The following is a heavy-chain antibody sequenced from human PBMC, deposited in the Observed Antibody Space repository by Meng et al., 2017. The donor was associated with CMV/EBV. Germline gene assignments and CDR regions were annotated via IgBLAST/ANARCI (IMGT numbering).Heavy chain of an antibody. CDR3: ARGAVLVTMVRGVIGGVPNWFDP. CDR2: INHSGST. J-gene: IGHJ5*02. CDR1: YY. Sequence: YYGRWIRQPPGKGLEWIGEINHSGSTNYNPSLKSRVTISVDTSKNQFSLKLSSVTAADTAVYYCARGAVLVTMVRGVIGGVPNWFDPWGQGTLVTVSS. D-gene: IGHD3-10*01. V-gene: IGHV4-34*01.